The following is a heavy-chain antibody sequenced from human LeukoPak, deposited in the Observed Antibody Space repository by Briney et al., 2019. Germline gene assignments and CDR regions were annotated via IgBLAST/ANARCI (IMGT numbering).Heavy chain of an antibody. J-gene: IGHJ3*02. Sequence: ASVKVSCKASGYTFTSYYMHWVRQAPGQGLEWMGIINPSGGSTSYAQKFQGRVTMTRDTSTSTVYMELSSLRSEDTAVYYCARDSNGQTRADDPFDIWGQGTMVTVSS. CDR1: GYTFTSYY. D-gene: IGHD6-19*01. CDR2: INPSGGST. V-gene: IGHV1-46*01. CDR3: ARDSNGQTRADDPFDI.